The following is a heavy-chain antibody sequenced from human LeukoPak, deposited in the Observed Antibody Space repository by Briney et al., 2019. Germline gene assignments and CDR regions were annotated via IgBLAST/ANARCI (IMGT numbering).Heavy chain of an antibody. D-gene: IGHD1-26*01. V-gene: IGHV4-59*01. CDR2: IFYTGNT. J-gene: IGHJ4*02. CDR1: GGSFSGYY. Sequence: SETLSLTCAVYGGSFSGYYWNWIRQPPGKGLEYIGHIFYTGNTNYNPSLKSRVTISLDTSKNQFSLKVSSVTAADTAVYYCATGRSPRYYDYWGQGILVAVSS. CDR3: ATGRSPRYYDY.